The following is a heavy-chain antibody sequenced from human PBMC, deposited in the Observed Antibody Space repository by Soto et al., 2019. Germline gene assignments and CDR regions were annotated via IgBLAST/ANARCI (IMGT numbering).Heavy chain of an antibody. CDR3: ARVVDSNYWSPFDY. CDR1: GFTVSSNS. CDR2: IYSGGST. V-gene: IGHV3-66*01. Sequence: GGSLRLSCAASGFTVSSNSMTWVRQAPGKELEWVSIIYSGGSTYYTDSVKGRFTISRDNSENTLYLQMHSLRAEDTAVYYCARVVDSNYWSPFDYWGQGALVTVSS. J-gene: IGHJ4*02. D-gene: IGHD2-8*02.